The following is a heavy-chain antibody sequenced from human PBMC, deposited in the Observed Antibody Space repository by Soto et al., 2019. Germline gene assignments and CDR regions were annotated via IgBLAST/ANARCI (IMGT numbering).Heavy chain of an antibody. CDR1: GGTFSSYA. D-gene: IGHD3-10*01. CDR3: ARDQLGRTYYYGSGTVGWFDP. V-gene: IGHV1-69*01. J-gene: IGHJ5*02. CDR2: IIPIFGTA. Sequence: QVQLVQSGAEGKKPGSSVKVSCKASGGTFSSYAISWVRQAPGQGLEWMGGIIPIFGTANYAQKFQGRVTITGDESTSTAYMELSSLRSEDTAVYYCARDQLGRTYYYGSGTVGWFDPWGQGTLVTVSS.